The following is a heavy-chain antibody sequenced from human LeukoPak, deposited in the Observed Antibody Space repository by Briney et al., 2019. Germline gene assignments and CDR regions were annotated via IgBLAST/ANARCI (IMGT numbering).Heavy chain of an antibody. V-gene: IGHV3-11*04. CDR1: GFTFSDYY. CDR3: ARSGYSSTWYLQNFELDY. J-gene: IGHJ4*02. D-gene: IGHD2-2*01. CDR2: ISSSGSTI. Sequence: GGSLRLSCAASGFTFSDYYMFWIRQAPGKGLEWVSYISSSGSTIYYADSVKGRFTISRDNAKNSLYLQMNSLRAEDTAVYFCARSGYSSTWYLQNFELDYWGQGTLVTVSS.